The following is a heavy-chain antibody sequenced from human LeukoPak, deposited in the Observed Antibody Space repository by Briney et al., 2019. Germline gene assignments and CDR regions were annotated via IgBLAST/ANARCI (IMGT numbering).Heavy chain of an antibody. CDR1: GFTVTSNY. J-gene: IGHJ4*02. Sequence: PGGSLRLSCAASGFTVTSNYMSWVRQAPGKGLEWVSAIYSGGSTYYGDSVKGRFTISRDNAKDSLDLQMNSLRADDTADYYCARGSGYTSGHFEYWGQGTLVTVSS. CDR3: ARGSGYTSGHFEY. V-gene: IGHV3-53*01. D-gene: IGHD5-12*01. CDR2: IYSGGST.